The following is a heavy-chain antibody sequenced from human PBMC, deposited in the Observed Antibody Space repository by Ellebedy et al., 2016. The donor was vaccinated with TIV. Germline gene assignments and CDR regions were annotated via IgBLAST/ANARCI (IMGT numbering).Heavy chain of an antibody. Sequence: PGGSLRLSCAASGFTFSSYGMHWVRQAPGKGLEWVAVIWYDGSNKYYADSVKGRFTISRDTSKNTLYLQMNSLRAEDTAVYYCARGLYADDLWGRGTLVTVSS. D-gene: IGHD3-3*01. CDR2: IWYDGSNK. CDR3: ARGLYADDL. J-gene: IGHJ2*01. CDR1: GFTFSSYG. V-gene: IGHV3-33*08.